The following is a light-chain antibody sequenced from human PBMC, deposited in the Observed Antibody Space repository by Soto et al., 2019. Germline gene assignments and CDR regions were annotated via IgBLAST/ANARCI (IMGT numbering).Light chain of an antibody. V-gene: IGLV2-14*01. J-gene: IGLJ2*01. CDR2: EVR. CDR1: SRDVGAYNL. CDR3: SSFSSRNALV. Sequence: QSALTQPASVSGSPGQSITISCSGTSRDVGAYNLVSWYQQFPGNGPKLLIYEVRHRPSGVSYRFSGSKSGNTASLTISSLLPEDEAVYFCSSFSSRNALVFGGGTKLTVL.